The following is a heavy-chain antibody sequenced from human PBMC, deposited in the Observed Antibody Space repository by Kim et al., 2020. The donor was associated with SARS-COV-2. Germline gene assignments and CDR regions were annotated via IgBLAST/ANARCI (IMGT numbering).Heavy chain of an antibody. CDR3: ARGSTYYDILTGSTAFDI. V-gene: IGHV3-21*01. J-gene: IGHJ3*02. Sequence: GGSLRLSCAASGFTFSSYSMNWVRQAPGKGLEWVSSISSSSYIYYADSVKGRFTISRDNAKNSLYLQMNSLRAEDTAVYYCARGSTYYDILTGSTAFDIWGQATMVTVSS. D-gene: IGHD3-9*01. CDR1: GFTFSSYS. CDR2: ISSSSYI.